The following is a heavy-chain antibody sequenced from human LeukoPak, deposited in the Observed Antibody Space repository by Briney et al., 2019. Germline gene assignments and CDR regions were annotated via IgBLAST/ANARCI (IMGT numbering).Heavy chain of an antibody. J-gene: IGHJ4*02. Sequence: PGGSLRLSCAASGFSLRNYWMSWVRQAPGKGLEWVASIKEDGSDKYYVDSVKGRFTISRDNAKNSLYLQMNSLRAEDTAVYYCARAHNWKYGSFDFWGQGTLVTVSS. CDR1: GFSLRNYW. D-gene: IGHD1-7*01. V-gene: IGHV3-7*01. CDR3: ARAHNWKYGSFDF. CDR2: IKEDGSDK.